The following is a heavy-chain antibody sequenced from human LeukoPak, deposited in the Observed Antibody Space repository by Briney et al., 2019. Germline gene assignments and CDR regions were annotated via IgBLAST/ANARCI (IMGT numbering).Heavy chain of an antibody. CDR3: ARGRPPLRLVWGRFYFDY. V-gene: IGHV4-4*02. J-gene: IGHJ4*02. Sequence: SGTLSLTCGVSGDSISSSNWWSWVRQPPGKGLEWIAEIYHSGSTNYNPSLKSRVSISVDKSKNQFSLKVTSVTAADTAVYYCARGRPPLRLVWGRFYFDYWGQGTLVTVSS. CDR1: GDSISSSNW. CDR2: IYHSGST. D-gene: IGHD3-16*01.